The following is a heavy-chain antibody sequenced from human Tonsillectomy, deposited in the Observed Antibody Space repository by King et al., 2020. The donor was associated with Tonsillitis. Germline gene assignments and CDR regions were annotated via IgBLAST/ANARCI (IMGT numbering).Heavy chain of an antibody. CDR2: IYYSGST. D-gene: IGHD3-10*01. Sequence: VQLPESGPGLVKPSENLSLTCTVSGGSISGYSWSWIRQPPGKRLEWIGYIYYSGSTNYNPSLKSRVTISVDTSKSQFSLKLRSVTAADTAVYFCARVNTMVRRVIPYPDCWGQGTLVTVSS. V-gene: IGHV4-59*01. CDR1: GGSISGYS. CDR3: ARVNTMVRRVIPYPDC. J-gene: IGHJ4*02.